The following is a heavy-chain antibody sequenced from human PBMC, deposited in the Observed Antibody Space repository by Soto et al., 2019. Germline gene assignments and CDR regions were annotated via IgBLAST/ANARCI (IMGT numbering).Heavy chain of an antibody. D-gene: IGHD3-3*01. CDR2: INPNSGGT. CDR1: GYIFTDYY. V-gene: IGHV1-2*04. J-gene: IGHJ3*02. Sequence: GASVKVSCKASGYIFTDYYMHWVRQAPGQGLEWMGWINPNSGGTNYAQKFQGWVTMTRDTSISTAYMELSRLRSDDTAVYYCARVWTSAANVHAFDIWGQGTMVTVSS. CDR3: ARVWTSAANVHAFDI.